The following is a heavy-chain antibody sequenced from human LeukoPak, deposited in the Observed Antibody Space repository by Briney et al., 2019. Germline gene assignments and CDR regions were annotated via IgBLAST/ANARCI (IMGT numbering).Heavy chain of an antibody. V-gene: IGHV4-38-2*01. CDR1: GYSISSGYY. J-gene: IGHJ6*04. D-gene: IGHD2-2*01. CDR2: IYNSGST. CDR3: ARSRRYCSSTSCNDYYYYGMDV. Sequence: SETLSLTCAVSGYSISSGYYWGWIRQPPGEGLGWIGSIYNSGSTYYNPSLKSRVTISVDTAKNQFSLKLSSVTAADTAVYYCARSRRYCSSTSCNDYYYYGMDVWGKGTTVTVSS.